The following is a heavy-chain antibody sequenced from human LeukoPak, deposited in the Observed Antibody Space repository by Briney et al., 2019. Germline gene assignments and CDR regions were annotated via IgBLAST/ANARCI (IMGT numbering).Heavy chain of an antibody. J-gene: IGHJ4*02. CDR1: GGTFSSYA. V-gene: IGHV1-69*13. D-gene: IGHD3-16*02. CDR2: IIPIFGTA. CDR3: ARARHYDYIWGSYRYFDY. Sequence: ASVKVSCKASGGTFSSYAIGWVRQAPGQGLEWMGGIIPIFGTANYAQKFQGRVTITADESTSTAYMELSSLRSEDTAVYYCARARHYDYIWGSYRYFDYWGQGTLVTVSS.